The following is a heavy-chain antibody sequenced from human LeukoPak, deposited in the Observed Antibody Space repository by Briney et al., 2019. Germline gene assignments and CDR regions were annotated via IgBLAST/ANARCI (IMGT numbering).Heavy chain of an antibody. D-gene: IGHD2-2*01. Sequence: GASVKVSCKASGYTFTSYGISWVRQAPGQGLEWMGWISAYNGNTNYAQKLQGRVTMTTDTSTSTAYMELRSLRSDDTAVYYCAREGGNSIKYCGSTSCYYAFDIWGQGTMVTVSS. CDR1: GYTFTSYG. CDR2: ISAYNGNT. CDR3: AREGGNSIKYCGSTSCYYAFDI. V-gene: IGHV1-18*01. J-gene: IGHJ3*02.